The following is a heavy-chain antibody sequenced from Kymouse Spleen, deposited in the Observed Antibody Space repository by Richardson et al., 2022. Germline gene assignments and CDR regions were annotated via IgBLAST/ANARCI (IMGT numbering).Heavy chain of an antibody. J-gene: IGHJ6*02. CDR1: GFTFSSYG. V-gene: IGHV3-33*01. Sequence: QVQLVESGGGVVQPGRSLRLSCAASGFTFSSYGMHWVRQAPGKGLEWVAVIWYDGSNKYYADSVKGRFTISRDNSKNTLYLQMNSLRAEDTAVYYCAREGYSSSWYYYYYGMDVWGQGTTVTVSS. CDR2: IWYDGSNK. CDR3: AREGYSSSWYYYYYGMDV. D-gene: IGHD6-13*01.